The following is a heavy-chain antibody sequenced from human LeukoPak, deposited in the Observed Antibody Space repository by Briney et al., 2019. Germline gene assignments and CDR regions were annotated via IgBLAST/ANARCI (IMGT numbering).Heavy chain of an antibody. Sequence: GGSLRLSCAASGFTVSSNYMSWVRQAPGKGLEWVSVIYSGGSTYYADSVKGRFTISTDNSKNTLYLQMNSLRAEDTAVYYCARDGAIVRGIIMTDWGQGTLVTVSS. CDR3: ARDGAIVRGIIMTD. D-gene: IGHD3-10*01. CDR2: IYSGGST. V-gene: IGHV3-53*01. J-gene: IGHJ4*02. CDR1: GFTVSSNY.